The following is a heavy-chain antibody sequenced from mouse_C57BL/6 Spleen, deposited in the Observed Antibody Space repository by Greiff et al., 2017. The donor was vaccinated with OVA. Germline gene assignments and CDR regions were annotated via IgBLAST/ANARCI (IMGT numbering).Heavy chain of an antibody. J-gene: IGHJ4*01. V-gene: IGHV1-22*01. CDR3: ARKDYGSSPYAMDY. Sequence: VQLQQSGPELVKPGASVKMSCKASGYTFTDYTMPWVKQSHGKSLEWIGYINPNNGGTSYNQKFKGKATLTVNKSSSTAYMELRSLTSEDAAVYYCARKDYGSSPYAMDYWGQGTSVTVSS. CDR2: INPNNGGT. D-gene: IGHD1-1*01. CDR1: GYTFTDYT.